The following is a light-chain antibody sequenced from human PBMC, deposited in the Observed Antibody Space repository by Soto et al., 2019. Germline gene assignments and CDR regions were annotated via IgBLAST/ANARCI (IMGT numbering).Light chain of an antibody. Sequence: DIQMTQSLSSLSASVGDRVTITCRASQSIDIFLAWYQQKPGKVPKLLIYGAYTLQSGVPSRFSGSGSGTDFTLTISSLQPEGVAIYYCQKYNSGLITFCQGTRLEIK. CDR3: QKYNSGLIT. CDR2: GAY. J-gene: IGKJ5*01. CDR1: QSIDIF. V-gene: IGKV1-27*01.